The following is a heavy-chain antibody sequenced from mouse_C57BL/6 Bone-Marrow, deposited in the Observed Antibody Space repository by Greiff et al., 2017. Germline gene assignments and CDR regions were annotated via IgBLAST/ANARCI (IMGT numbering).Heavy chain of an antibody. CDR3: ARGGYGSNYPHYSYFDV. D-gene: IGHD1-1*01. CDR1: GYTFTSYW. J-gene: IGHJ1*03. CDR2: IHPNSGST. V-gene: IGHV1-64*01. Sequence: QVQLQQPGAELVKPGASVKLSCKASGYTFTSYWMHWVKQRPGQGLEWIGMIHPNSGSTNYNEKFKSKDTLTVDKSSSTAYMQLISLTSEDFAVYYCARGGYGSNYPHYSYFDVWGTGTTVTVSA.